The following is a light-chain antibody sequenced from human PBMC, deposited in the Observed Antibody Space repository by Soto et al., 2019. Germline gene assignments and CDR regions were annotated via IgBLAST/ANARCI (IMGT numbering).Light chain of an antibody. V-gene: IGKV3-20*01. CDR1: QSVSNNY. Sequence: EIVLTQSPGTLSLSPGERATLSCRASQSVSNNYLAWYQKKPGQAPRLLIYDASSRATAIPDRFSGSGSGTDFTLTISRLEPEDVGVFYCQQYGSSPTFGGGTKVEIK. CDR2: DAS. CDR3: QQYGSSPT. J-gene: IGKJ4*01.